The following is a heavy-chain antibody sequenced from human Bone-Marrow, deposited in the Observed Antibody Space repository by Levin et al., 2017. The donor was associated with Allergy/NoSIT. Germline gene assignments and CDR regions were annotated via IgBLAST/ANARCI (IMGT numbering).Heavy chain of an antibody. CDR1: GFTFSSQG. CDR3: VKGAADYDFWSGYLFDP. D-gene: IGHD3-3*01. Sequence: TGGSLRLSCAASGFTFSSQGMHWVRQAPGQGLEWVTFISFDGSNKYYADSVRGRFTISRDNSKNTLYLQMNSLRPEDTAVYYCVKGAADYDFWSGYLFDPWGQGTLVAVSS. CDR2: ISFDGSNK. V-gene: IGHV3-30*18. J-gene: IGHJ5*02.